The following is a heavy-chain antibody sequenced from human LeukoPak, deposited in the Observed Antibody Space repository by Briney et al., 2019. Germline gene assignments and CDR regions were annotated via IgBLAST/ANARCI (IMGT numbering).Heavy chain of an antibody. V-gene: IGHV4-34*01. CDR3: ASATDSSGYSPFDY. CDR1: GGSFSGYY. D-gene: IGHD3-22*01. Sequence: SETLSLTCAVYGGSFSGYYWSWIRQPPGKGLEWIGEINHSGSTSYNPSLKSRVTISVDTSKNQFSLKLSSVTAADTAVYYCASATDSSGYSPFDYWGQGTLVTVSS. J-gene: IGHJ4*02. CDR2: INHSGST.